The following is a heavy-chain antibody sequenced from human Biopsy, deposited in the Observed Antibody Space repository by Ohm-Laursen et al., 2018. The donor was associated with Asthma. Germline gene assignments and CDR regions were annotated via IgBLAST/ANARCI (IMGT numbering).Heavy chain of an antibody. D-gene: IGHD6-13*01. CDR3: VRGSSSWHHGPFHYYYGLDV. V-gene: IGHV4-39*01. CDR2: IYYSGTT. Sequence: SETLSLTCSLSSGSGGYMRSGNYYWGWIRQPPGKGLEWIGSIYYSGTTYYNPSLESRVTVSADTPKNQFSLKPPSVTAADTAVYYCVRGSSSWHHGPFHYYYGLDVWGQGTTATVSS. CDR1: SGSGGYMRSGNYY. J-gene: IGHJ6*02.